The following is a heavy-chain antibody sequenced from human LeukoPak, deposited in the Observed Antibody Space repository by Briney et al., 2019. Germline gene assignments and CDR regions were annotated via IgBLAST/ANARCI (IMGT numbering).Heavy chain of an antibody. Sequence: SETLSLTCTVSGGSISSSSYYWGWIRQPPGKGLEYIGSIFYSGSTYYNPSLKSRVTISVDTSKSQFSLKLSSLTAADTAVYYCARVQSNTIDYWGQGTLVTVSS. CDR3: ARVQSNTIDY. CDR1: GGSISSSSYY. CDR2: IFYSGST. V-gene: IGHV4-39*07. J-gene: IGHJ4*02. D-gene: IGHD1-26*01.